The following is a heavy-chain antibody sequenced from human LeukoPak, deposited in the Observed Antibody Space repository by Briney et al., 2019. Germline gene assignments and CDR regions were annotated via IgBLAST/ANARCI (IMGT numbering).Heavy chain of an antibody. J-gene: IGHJ6*02. CDR2: VYDSGRT. Sequence: PSETLSLTCTVSGGSVSSGSYYWSWIRQPPGKGLEWIGYVYDSGRTDYNPSLKSRVTISKDTSKNQFSLKLSSVTAADTAVYYCAREFYSNYYCFYGMDVWGQGTTVTVSS. V-gene: IGHV4-61*01. CDR3: AREFYSNYYCFYGMDV. CDR1: GGSVSSGSYY. D-gene: IGHD4-11*01.